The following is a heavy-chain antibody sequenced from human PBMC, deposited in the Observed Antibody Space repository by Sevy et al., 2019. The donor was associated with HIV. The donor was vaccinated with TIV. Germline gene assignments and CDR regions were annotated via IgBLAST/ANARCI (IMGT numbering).Heavy chain of an antibody. J-gene: IGHJ4*02. CDR1: GFTFSSYT. D-gene: IGHD1-26*01. V-gene: IGHV3-30*14. CDR3: ARDLAWSGSYSWLAY. CDR2: ISYDGSRK. Sequence: GGSLRLSCAASGFTFSSYTMHWVRQAPGKGLEWVAFISYDGSRKYYADSVKGRFTISRDNSKNTLYLQMNNLRAEDTAVFYCARDLAWSGSYSWLAYWGQGTLVTVS.